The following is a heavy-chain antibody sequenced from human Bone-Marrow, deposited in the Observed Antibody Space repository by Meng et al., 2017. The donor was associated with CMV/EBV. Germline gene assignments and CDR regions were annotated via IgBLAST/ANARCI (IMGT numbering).Heavy chain of an antibody. Sequence: SVKVSWKASGGTFSSYAISWVRQAPGQGLEWMGGIIPMFGTTNYAQKFQGRVTITTDESTSTAYMELSSLRSGDTAVYYCARDLSEPGIVGATLGFDPWGQGTLVTVSS. CDR1: GGTFSSYA. V-gene: IGHV1-69*05. CDR2: IIPMFGTT. J-gene: IGHJ5*02. D-gene: IGHD1-26*01. CDR3: ARDLSEPGIVGATLGFDP.